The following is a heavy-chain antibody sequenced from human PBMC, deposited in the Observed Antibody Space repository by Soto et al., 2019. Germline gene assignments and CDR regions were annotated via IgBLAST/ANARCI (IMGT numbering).Heavy chain of an antibody. Sequence: EVQLVESGGGLVQPGGSLRLSCAASGFTFSSYSMNWVRQAPGKGLEWVSYISTSSSNIYYADSVNGQFTVSRDNAKNSLYLQINSLRDEDTAVYYCARERAYYYGMDVWGQGTTVTVSS. CDR2: ISTSSSNI. J-gene: IGHJ6*02. V-gene: IGHV3-48*02. CDR3: ARERAYYYGMDV. CDR1: GFTFSSYS.